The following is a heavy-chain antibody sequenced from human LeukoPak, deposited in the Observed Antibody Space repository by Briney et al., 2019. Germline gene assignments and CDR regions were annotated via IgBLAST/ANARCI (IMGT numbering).Heavy chain of an antibody. CDR3: ARLLRNQLLPLLLY. J-gene: IGHJ4*02. V-gene: IGHV5-51*01. CDR2: IYPGDSDT. CDR1: GYRFSNYW. D-gene: IGHD1-1*01. Sequence: GESLKISCQGSGYRFSNYWIVWMRQMPGKGLEWMGIIYPGDSDTRYSPSFQGQVTISADRSVNTAYLQWSSLKASDTAMYYCARLLRNQLLPLLLYWVQGTLVTVSS.